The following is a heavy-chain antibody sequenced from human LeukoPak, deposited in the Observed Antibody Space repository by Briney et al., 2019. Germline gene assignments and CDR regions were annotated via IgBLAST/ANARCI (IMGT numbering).Heavy chain of an antibody. V-gene: IGHV3-23*01. Sequence: QPGGSLRLSCAASGFTFNNYIMSWVRQAPGKGLEWVSGLRTGRTRTYYADTVKGRFTISRDNSKNTLYLQLNSLRAEDTAVYSCAKGSSGSSYSSLNYWGQGTLVTVSS. D-gene: IGHD2-15*01. CDR2: LRTGRTRT. CDR1: GFTFNNYI. CDR3: AKGSSGSSYSSLNY. J-gene: IGHJ4*02.